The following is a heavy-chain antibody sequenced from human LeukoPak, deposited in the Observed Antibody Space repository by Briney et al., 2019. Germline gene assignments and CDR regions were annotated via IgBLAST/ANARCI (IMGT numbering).Heavy chain of an antibody. D-gene: IGHD3-22*01. CDR1: GASIRSYY. V-gene: IGHV4-4*07. Sequence: SETLSLTCTVSGASIRSYYWSWIRQPAGKGLEWIGRTYTSGTMNYNPSLKSRVTMSVDTSKNQFSLKMSSVTAADTAVYYCARGAYYYESSSWGQGALVTVSS. J-gene: IGHJ4*02. CDR2: TYTSGTM. CDR3: ARGAYYYESSS.